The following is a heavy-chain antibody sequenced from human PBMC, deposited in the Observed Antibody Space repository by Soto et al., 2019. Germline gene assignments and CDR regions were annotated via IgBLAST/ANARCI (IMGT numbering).Heavy chain of an antibody. CDR1: GFTFSSYS. CDR3: ARATVLLWFGELLELGYYYGMDV. D-gene: IGHD3-10*01. CDR2: ISSSSSYI. V-gene: IGHV3-21*01. J-gene: IGHJ6*02. Sequence: GGSLRLSCAASGFTFSSYSMNWVRQAPGKGLEWVSSISSSSSYIYYADSVKGRFTISRDNAKNSLYLQMNSLRAEDTAVYYCARATVLLWFGELLELGYYYGMDVWGQGTTVTVSS.